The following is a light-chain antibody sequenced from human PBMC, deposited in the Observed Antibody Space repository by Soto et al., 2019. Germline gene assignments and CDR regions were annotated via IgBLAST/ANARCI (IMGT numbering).Light chain of an antibody. V-gene: IGLV2-14*01. CDR1: SSDVGAYNS. CDR2: DVT. CDR3: SSYTSSSSDV. J-gene: IGLJ1*01. Sequence: QSALTQPASVSGSPGQSIAISCTGTSSDVGAYNSVSLYQQYPGKAPKLLIHDVTNRPSGVSDRFSGSKSGNTASLTISGLQAEAEADYYCSSYTSSSSDVFGSGTKVTVL.